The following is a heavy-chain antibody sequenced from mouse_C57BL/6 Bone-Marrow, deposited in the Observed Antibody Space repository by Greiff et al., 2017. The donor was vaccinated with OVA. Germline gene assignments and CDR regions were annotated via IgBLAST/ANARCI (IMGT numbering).Heavy chain of an antibody. CDR3: ARHPQGLYAMDY. V-gene: IGHV5-12*01. J-gene: IGHJ4*01. CDR2: ISNGGGST. Sequence: DVKLVESGGGLVQPGGSLKLSCAASGFTFSDYYMYWVRQTPEKRLEWVAYISNGGGSTYYPDTVKGRFTISRDNAKNTLYLQMSRLKSEDTAMYYCARHPQGLYAMDYWGQGTSVTVSS. CDR1: GFTFSDYY. D-gene: IGHD3-3*01.